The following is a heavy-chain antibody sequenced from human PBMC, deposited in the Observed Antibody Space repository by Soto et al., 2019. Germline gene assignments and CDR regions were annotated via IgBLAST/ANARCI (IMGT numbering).Heavy chain of an antibody. CDR1: GGPFSGYY. J-gene: IGHJ5*02. D-gene: IGHD2-15*01. Sequence: LALTCAVYGGPFSGYYWSWIRQPPVKGLEWIGEINHSGSTNYNPSLKSRVTISVDTSKNQFSLKLSSVTAADTAVYYCARGGGRIVVVVAATGWFDPWGQGTLVTVSS. V-gene: IGHV4-34*01. CDR3: ARGGGRIVVVVAATGWFDP. CDR2: INHSGST.